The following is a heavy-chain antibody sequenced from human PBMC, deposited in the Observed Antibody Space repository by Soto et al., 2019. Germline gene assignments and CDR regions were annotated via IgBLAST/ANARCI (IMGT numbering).Heavy chain of an antibody. CDR2: IFYSGST. CDR3: ARVGEVKLTTSSYYYGMDV. Sequence: SETLSLTCTVSGGSISSSSYYWGWIRQPPGKGLEWIGSIFYSGSTYYNPSLKSRVTISVDTSKNQFSLKLTSVTAADTAVYYCARVGEVKLTTSSYYYGMDVWGQGTTVTVSS. CDR1: GGSISSSSYY. J-gene: IGHJ6*02. V-gene: IGHV4-39*01. D-gene: IGHD3-16*01.